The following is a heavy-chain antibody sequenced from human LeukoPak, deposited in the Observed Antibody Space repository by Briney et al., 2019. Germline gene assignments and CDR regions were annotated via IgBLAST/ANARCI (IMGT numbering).Heavy chain of an antibody. Sequence: GGSLRLSCAASGFTFSSYWMSWVRQAPGKGLEWVANIKQDGSEKYYVDSVKGRFTISRDNAKNSLYLQMNSLRAEDTAVYYCARDPDSSGWPYYFDYWGQGTLVTVSS. CDR2: IKQDGSEK. V-gene: IGHV3-7*01. J-gene: IGHJ4*02. CDR3: ARDPDSSGWPYYFDY. D-gene: IGHD6-19*01. CDR1: GFTFSSYW.